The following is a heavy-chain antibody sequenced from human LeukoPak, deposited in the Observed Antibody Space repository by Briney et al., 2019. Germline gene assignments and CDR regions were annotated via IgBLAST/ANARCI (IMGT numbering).Heavy chain of an antibody. J-gene: IGHJ5*02. CDR1: GYTFTSYG. Sequence: ASVKVSCKASGYTFTSYGISWVRRAPGQGLEWMGWISAYNGSTNYAQKLQGRVTMTTDTSTSTAYMELRSLRSDDTAVYYCAREYSSSWYHRACFDPWGQGTLVTVSS. CDR3: AREYSSSWYHRACFDP. CDR2: ISAYNGST. D-gene: IGHD6-13*01. V-gene: IGHV1-18*01.